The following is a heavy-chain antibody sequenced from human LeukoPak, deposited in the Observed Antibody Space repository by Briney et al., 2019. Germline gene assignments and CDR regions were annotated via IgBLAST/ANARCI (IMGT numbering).Heavy chain of an antibody. CDR1: GGTFSSYA. V-gene: IGHV1-18*01. CDR3: AREGSGWSPMGYYYYYMDV. J-gene: IGHJ6*03. D-gene: IGHD6-19*01. Sequence: ASVKVSCKASGGTFSSYAISWVRQAPGQGLEWMGWISAYNGNTNYAQKLQGRVTMTTDTSTSTAYMELRSLRSDDTAVYYCAREGSGWSPMGYYYYYMDVWGKGATVTVSS. CDR2: ISAYNGNT.